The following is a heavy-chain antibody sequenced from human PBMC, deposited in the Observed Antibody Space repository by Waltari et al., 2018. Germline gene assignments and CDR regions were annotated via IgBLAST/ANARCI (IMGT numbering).Heavy chain of an antibody. CDR3: ARQLGGPRDGLHFDR. V-gene: IGHV4-59*08. D-gene: IGHD3-16*01. Sequence: QVQLQESGPELVKPSEALSLTCTISVDSINTYWWSWIRQPPGKGLECIGSVHYSGTTNYNPSLESRVRISLDTSNNQFSLRLTSMTAADTAVYYCARQLGGPRDGLHFDRWGHGILVTVSS. CDR2: VHYSGTT. CDR1: VDSINTYW. J-gene: IGHJ5*02.